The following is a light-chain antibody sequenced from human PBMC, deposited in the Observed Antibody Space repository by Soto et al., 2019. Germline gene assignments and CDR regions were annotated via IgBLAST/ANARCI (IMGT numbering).Light chain of an antibody. CDR1: YSNIGIND. V-gene: IGLV1-44*01. CDR2: DTS. CDR3: AAWDDSLNGPA. Sequence: HSVLTQPPSASGTPGQRVTVSCSGTYSNIGINDVHWYRQLSGTAPQILIYDTSQRATGVPDRFSGSRSGTSASLVISGLQTEDEADYHCAAWDDSLNGPAFGGGTK. J-gene: IGLJ2*01.